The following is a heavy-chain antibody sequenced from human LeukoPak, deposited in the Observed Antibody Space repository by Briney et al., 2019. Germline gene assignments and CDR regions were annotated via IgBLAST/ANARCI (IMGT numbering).Heavy chain of an antibody. V-gene: IGHV4-61*01. D-gene: IGHD3-3*01. CDR1: GGSVSSGSYY. J-gene: IGHJ4*02. CDR3: ARVPSITIFGVVTPYYFDY. Sequence: PSETLSLTCTVSGGSVSSGSYYWSWIRQPPGKGLEWIGYIYYSGSTNYNPSLKSRATISVDTSKNQFSLKLSSVTAADTAVYYCARVPSITIFGVVTPYYFDYWGQGTLVTVSS. CDR2: IYYSGST.